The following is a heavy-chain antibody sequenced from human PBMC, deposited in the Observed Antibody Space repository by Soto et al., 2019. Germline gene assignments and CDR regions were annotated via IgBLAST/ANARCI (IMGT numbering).Heavy chain of an antibody. J-gene: IGHJ4*02. Sequence: QVQLQESGPGLVQPSQTLSLTCTVSGASIGSGSYYWSWIRQYPGEGLVWIGHIYDSGRTYYNPSRERRVSISIDTSKNESSLTLTSVTAADTAVYYCARLTTIITGAFDDWGLGTVVTVSS. CDR3: ARLTTIITGAFDD. CDR2: IYDSGRT. D-gene: IGHD7-27*01. V-gene: IGHV4-31*03. CDR1: GASIGSGSYY.